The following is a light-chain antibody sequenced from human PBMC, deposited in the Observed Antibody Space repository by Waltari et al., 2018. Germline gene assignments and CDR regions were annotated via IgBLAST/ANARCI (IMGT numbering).Light chain of an antibody. J-gene: IGKJ2*01. V-gene: IGKV3-20*01. CDR1: QRVSSSN. CDR3: QQYGSSLYT. Sequence: IVLTPSPGTLYLSPGERSNLSCRASQRVSSSNIAWYQQKPGQAPRLLIYAASSRATGIPDRFSGSGSGTDFTLTISRLEPEDFAVYYCQQYGSSLYTFGQGTKLEIK. CDR2: AAS.